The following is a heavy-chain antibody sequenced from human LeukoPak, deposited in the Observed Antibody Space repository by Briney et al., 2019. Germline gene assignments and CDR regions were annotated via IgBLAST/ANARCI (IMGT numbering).Heavy chain of an antibody. D-gene: IGHD4-17*01. CDR1: GFSFSTYG. CDR2: ISGSSGGT. J-gene: IGHJ3*02. Sequence: GGSLRLSCAASGFSFSTYGMSWVRQAPGKGLEWVSAISGSSGGTYYPGSVKGRFTISRENAKNSLYLQMNSLRAGDTAVYYCARAGDYGDYAFDIWGQGTMVTVSS. V-gene: IGHV3-23*01. CDR3: ARAGDYGDYAFDI.